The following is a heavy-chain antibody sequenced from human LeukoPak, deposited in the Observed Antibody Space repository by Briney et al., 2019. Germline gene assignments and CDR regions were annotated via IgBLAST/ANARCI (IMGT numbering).Heavy chain of an antibody. Sequence: SETLSLTCTVSGGSISSYYWSWIRQPPGKGLEWVGYIYYSGSTYHNPSLRSRLTILVDTSRNQFSLKLYSVTAADTAVYYCARHAGADGSNWSYFDSWGQGTLVTVSS. CDR1: GGSISSYY. J-gene: IGHJ4*02. CDR3: ARHAGADGSNWSYFDS. CDR2: IYYSGST. D-gene: IGHD6-13*01. V-gene: IGHV4-59*08.